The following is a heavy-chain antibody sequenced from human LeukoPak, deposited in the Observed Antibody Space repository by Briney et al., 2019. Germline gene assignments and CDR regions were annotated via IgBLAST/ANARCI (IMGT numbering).Heavy chain of an antibody. CDR2: IGTAGDT. V-gene: IGHV3-13*01. J-gene: IGHJ4*02. CDR1: GFTFSSYD. D-gene: IGHD4-11*01. Sequence: PGGSLRLSCAASGFTFSSYDMHWVRQATGKGLEWVSAIGTAGDTYYPGSVKGRFTISRDNSKNTLYLQMNSLRAEDTAVYYCAKEIWPTVTTPGRTYFDYWGQGTLVTVSS. CDR3: AKEIWPTVTTPGRTYFDY.